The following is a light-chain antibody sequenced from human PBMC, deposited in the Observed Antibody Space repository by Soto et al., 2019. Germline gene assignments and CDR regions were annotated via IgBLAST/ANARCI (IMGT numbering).Light chain of an antibody. J-gene: IGKJ2*01. Sequence: DIQMTQSPSSLSASVGDRVTITCRASQSISSYLNWYQQKPGKAPKLLIYAASSLQSGVASRFSGSGSWTDFTLTISSLHPEDFATYYCQQSYSTPMYTCGQGTKLEIK. CDR3: QQSYSTPMYT. V-gene: IGKV1-39*01. CDR2: AAS. CDR1: QSISSY.